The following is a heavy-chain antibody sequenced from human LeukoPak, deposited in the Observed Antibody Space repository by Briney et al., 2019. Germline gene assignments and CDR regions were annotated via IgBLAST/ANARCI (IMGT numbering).Heavy chain of an antibody. Sequence: SQTLSLTCTVSGDSLSTGGYYWAWIRQHRERGLEWIGYIYYSGSTHYNPSLQSRVTTSVATSKNQCSLNLNSVTAADTAVYYCARVIVVVPIGVYHYYAMDVWGQGTTVTVSS. CDR1: GDSLSTGGYY. D-gene: IGHD2-2*01. V-gene: IGHV4-31*03. CDR2: IYYSGST. CDR3: ARVIVVVPIGVYHYYAMDV. J-gene: IGHJ6*02.